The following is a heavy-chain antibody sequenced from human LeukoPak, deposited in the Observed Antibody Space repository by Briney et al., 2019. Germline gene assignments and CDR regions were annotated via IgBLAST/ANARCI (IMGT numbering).Heavy chain of an antibody. D-gene: IGHD2-2*02. J-gene: IGHJ6*03. V-gene: IGHV3-23*01. CDR2: ISASGTST. CDR1: GFTFSSYS. Sequence: GSLRLSCAASGFTFSSYSMNWVRQAPGKGLGWVSAISASGTSTYYADSVKGRFTISRDNSRNTLFLQVNSLRAEDTALYYCARSPIVIVPAAIKRNYYYYMDVWGKGTTVTVSS. CDR3: ARSPIVIVPAAIKRNYYYYMDV.